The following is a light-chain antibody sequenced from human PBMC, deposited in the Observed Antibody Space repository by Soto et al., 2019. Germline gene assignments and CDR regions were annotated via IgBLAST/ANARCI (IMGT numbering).Light chain of an antibody. CDR2: DIS. CDR1: QSVSSN. Sequence: ETVMTQSPSTLSVSPGERATLSCRASQSVSSNLALYQQKPGQPPRLLIYDISTRATGIPDRFYGSGSGTDFTLTIYRLEPEDFAVYYCQQYGNSPQTFGQGTKVDIK. V-gene: IGKV3-20*01. CDR3: QQYGNSPQT. J-gene: IGKJ1*01.